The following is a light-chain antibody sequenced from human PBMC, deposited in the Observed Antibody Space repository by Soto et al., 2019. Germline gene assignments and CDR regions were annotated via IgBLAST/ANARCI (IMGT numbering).Light chain of an antibody. J-gene: IGLJ1*01. CDR1: SSNIGAGFD. V-gene: IGLV1-40*01. CDR3: HSYDNSLSSYV. CDR2: RNS. Sequence: QSVLTQPPSMSGAPGQRVIISCTGSSSNIGAGFDVHWYQHLPGTAPKVLIYRNSNRPSGVPDRFSGSKSGTSASLAITGLQAEDEADYYCHSYDNSLSSYVFGTGTKLTVL.